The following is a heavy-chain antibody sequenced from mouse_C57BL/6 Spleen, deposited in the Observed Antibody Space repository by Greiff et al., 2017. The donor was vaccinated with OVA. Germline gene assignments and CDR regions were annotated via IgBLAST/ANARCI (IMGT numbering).Heavy chain of an antibody. J-gene: IGHJ4*01. D-gene: IGHD1-1*01. Sequence: QVQLKESGPGLVAPSQSLSITCTVSGFSLTSYGVHWVRQPPGKGLEWLVVIWSDGSTTYNSALKSRLSISTDNSKSQVFLKMNSLQTDDTAMYYCARHGYYGSSYAMDYWGQGTSVTVSS. CDR3: ARHGYYGSSYAMDY. V-gene: IGHV2-6-1*01. CDR2: IWSDGST. CDR1: GFSLTSYG.